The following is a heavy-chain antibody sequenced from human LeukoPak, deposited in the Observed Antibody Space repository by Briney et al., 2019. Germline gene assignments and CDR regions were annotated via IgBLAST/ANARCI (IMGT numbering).Heavy chain of an antibody. CDR2: ISSSSSYI. D-gene: IGHD3-16*02. Sequence: KPGGSLRLSCAASGFTFSSYSMNWVRQAPGKGLEWVSSISSSSSYIYYADSVKGRLTTSRDNAKNSLYLQMNSLRAEDTAVYYCARIVIRGSGPTDYWGQGTLVTVSS. CDR3: ARIVIRGSGPTDY. CDR1: GFTFSSYS. J-gene: IGHJ4*02. V-gene: IGHV3-21*01.